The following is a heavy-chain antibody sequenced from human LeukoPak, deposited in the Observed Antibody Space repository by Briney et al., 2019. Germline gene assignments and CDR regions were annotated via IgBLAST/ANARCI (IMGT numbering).Heavy chain of an antibody. CDR1: GGSISSYY. V-gene: IGHV4-59*08. CDR3: ARALEYDSSGYD. CDR2: IYYSGST. Sequence: SETLSLTCTVSGGSISSYYWSWIRQPPGKGLEWIGYIYYSGSTNYNPSLKSRVTISVDTSKNQFSLKLSSVTAADTAVYYCARALEYDSSGYDWGQGTLVTVSS. D-gene: IGHD3-22*01. J-gene: IGHJ4*02.